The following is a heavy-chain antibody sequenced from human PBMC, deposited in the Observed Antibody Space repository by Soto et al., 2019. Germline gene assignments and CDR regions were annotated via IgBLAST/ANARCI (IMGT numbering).Heavy chain of an antibody. V-gene: IGHV3-23*01. CDR2: ISSSGETT. CDR3: TKGRMAVAVAYFDS. CDR1: GFTFSTYA. J-gene: IGHJ4*02. Sequence: GRSLRLSCAASGFTFSTYAMSWVRQSPQKGLEWVSTISSSGETTHYADSVKGRFTISRDSSKNTLDLQMNSLRADDTALYYCTKGRMAVAVAYFDSWGQGTLVTVSS. D-gene: IGHD6-19*01.